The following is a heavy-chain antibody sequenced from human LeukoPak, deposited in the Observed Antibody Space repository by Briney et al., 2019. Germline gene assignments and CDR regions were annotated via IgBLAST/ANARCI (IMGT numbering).Heavy chain of an antibody. V-gene: IGHV4-61*02. CDR3: ARSIPYYYDSSGYYDGYFDY. Sequence: SETLSLTCTVSGDSLSSSSYYWSWIRQPAGKGLEWIGRIYTSGSTTYNPSLKSRVTMSVDTSKSQFSLNLMSVTAADTAVYYCARSIPYYYDSSGYYDGYFDYWGQGTLVTVSS. CDR1: GDSLSSSSYY. J-gene: IGHJ4*02. D-gene: IGHD3-22*01. CDR2: IYTSGST.